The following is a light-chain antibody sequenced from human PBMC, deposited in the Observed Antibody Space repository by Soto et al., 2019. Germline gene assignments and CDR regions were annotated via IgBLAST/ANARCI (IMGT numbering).Light chain of an antibody. V-gene: IGLV2-14*03. CDR3: NSYTSSTTRV. CDR1: SSDVGGYDY. Sequence: QSALTQPASVSGSPEQSITISCTGTSSDVGGYDYVSWYQQHPGKAPKLIIYNVNNRPSGVSNRFSGSKSGNTASLTISGLQAEDEADYYCNSYTSSTTRVFGGGTKLTVL. J-gene: IGLJ3*02. CDR2: NVN.